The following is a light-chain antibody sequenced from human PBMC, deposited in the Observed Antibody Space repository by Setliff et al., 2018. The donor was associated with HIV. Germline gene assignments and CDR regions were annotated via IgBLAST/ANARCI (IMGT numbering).Light chain of an antibody. Sequence: QSVLTQSPSVSGTPGQRVTISCSGSNSNIGTTTVNWYQRLPGAAPKLIIYTNSPRPSGVPDRFSGSKSGTSASLAISGLRSEDEAEYYCASWDDSLKVYVFGSGTKV. CDR3: ASWDDSLKVYV. J-gene: IGLJ1*01. V-gene: IGLV1-44*01. CDR1: NSNIGTTT. CDR2: TNS.